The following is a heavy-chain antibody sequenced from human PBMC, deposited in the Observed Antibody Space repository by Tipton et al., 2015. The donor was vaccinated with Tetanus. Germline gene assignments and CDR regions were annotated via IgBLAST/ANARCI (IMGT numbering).Heavy chain of an antibody. J-gene: IGHJ6*02. Sequence: QVQLVQSGAEVKRPGASVKVSCKASGYTFVGYYLYWVRQAPGQGLEWMGWIDPNSGHTNYAQKFQGKVTVTRDTSVSTAYMELSSLRSDDTAVYFCARDKGDYIYYGMDVWGPGTTVTVSS. CDR1: GYTFVGYY. D-gene: IGHD5-12*01. CDR3: ARDKGDYIYYGMDV. CDR2: IDPNSGHT. V-gene: IGHV1-2*02.